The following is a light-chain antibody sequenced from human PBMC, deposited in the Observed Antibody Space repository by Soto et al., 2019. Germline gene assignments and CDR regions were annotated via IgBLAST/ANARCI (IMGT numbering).Light chain of an antibody. CDR2: AAS. V-gene: IGKV1-27*01. CDR3: QKYNSAPRT. CDR1: QGISKY. Sequence: DVQMTQSPSSLSASVGDRVSITCRTSQGISKYLAWYQQKPGKGPKLLIYAASTLQSGVPSRFSGSGSATDFTLTISSLQPEDVATYYCQKYNSAPRTFGQGTKVEI. J-gene: IGKJ1*01.